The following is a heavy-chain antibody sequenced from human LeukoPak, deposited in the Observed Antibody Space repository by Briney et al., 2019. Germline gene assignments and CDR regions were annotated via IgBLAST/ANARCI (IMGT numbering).Heavy chain of an antibody. D-gene: IGHD3-22*01. J-gene: IGHJ5*02. CDR2: ISSSGSTI. Sequence: PGGSLRLSCAASGFTFSDYYMGWIRQAPGKGLEWVSYISSSGSTIYYADSVKGRFTISRDNAKNSLYLQMNSLRAEDTAVYYCARDRTYYYDSSGYLLFDPWGQGTLVTVSS. V-gene: IGHV3-11*01. CDR3: ARDRTYYYDSSGYLLFDP. CDR1: GFTFSDYY.